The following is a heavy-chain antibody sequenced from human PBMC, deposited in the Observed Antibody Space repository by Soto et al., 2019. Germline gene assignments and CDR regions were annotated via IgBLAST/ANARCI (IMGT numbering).Heavy chain of an antibody. CDR2: IYYSGST. Sequence: PSETLSLTCTVSGGSISSYYWSWIRQPPGKGLEWIGYIYYSGSTNYNPSLKSRVTISVDTSKNQFSLKLSSVTAADTAVYYCARQGYSGYSGYEPYIWFDFWGPGILVTVSS. J-gene: IGHJ5*01. CDR3: ARQGYSGYSGYEPYIWFDF. CDR1: GGSISSYY. D-gene: IGHD5-12*01. V-gene: IGHV4-59*08.